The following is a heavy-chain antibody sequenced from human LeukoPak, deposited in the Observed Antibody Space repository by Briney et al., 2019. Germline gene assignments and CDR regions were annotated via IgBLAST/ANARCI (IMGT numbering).Heavy chain of an antibody. V-gene: IGHV3-21*01. CDR3: ARDTAMVTWPPGY. CDR1: GFTFSSYS. J-gene: IGHJ4*02. Sequence: GGSLRLSCAASGFTFSSYSMNWVRQAPGKGLEWVSSISSSSSYIYYADSVKGRFTISRDNAKNSLYLQMNSLRAEDTAVYYCARDTAMVTWPPGYWGQGTLVTVSS. D-gene: IGHD5-18*01. CDR2: ISSSSSYI.